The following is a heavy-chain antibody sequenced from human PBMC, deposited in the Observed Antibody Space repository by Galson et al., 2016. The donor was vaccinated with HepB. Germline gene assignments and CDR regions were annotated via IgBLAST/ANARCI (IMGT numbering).Heavy chain of an antibody. D-gene: IGHD4-17*01. CDR2: ISYDGKSE. CDR1: GFTFSTYG. J-gene: IGHJ4*02. Sequence: SLRLSCAASGFTFSTYGMHWVRQAPGKGLEWVALISYDGKSESYADSVKGRVTISRDNSKNTLYLQMHSLRGEDTAVYYCARLSIPDYGDGWYFDYWGRGILVTVSS. V-gene: IGHV3-30*03. CDR3: ARLSIPDYGDGWYFDY.